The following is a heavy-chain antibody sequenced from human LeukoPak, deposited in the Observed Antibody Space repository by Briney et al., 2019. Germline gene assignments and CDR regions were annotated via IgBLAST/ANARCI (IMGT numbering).Heavy chain of an antibody. CDR1: GGSFSGYY. V-gene: IGHV4-34*01. CDR2: INHSGST. D-gene: IGHD3-10*01. Sequence: SETLSLTCAVYGGSFSGYYWSWIRQPPGKGLEWIGEINHSGSTNYNPSLKSRVTISVDTSKNQFSLKLSSVTAADTAVYYCARLYGSGSYYYYYYMDVWGKGTTVTVS. CDR3: ARLYGSGSYYYYYYMDV. J-gene: IGHJ6*03.